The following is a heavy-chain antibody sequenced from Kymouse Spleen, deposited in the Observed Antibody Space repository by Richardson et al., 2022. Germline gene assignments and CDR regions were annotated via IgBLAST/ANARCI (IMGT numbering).Heavy chain of an antibody. D-gene: IGHD1-7*01. Sequence: QVQLQESGPGLVKPSQTLSLTCTVSGGSISSGGYYWSWIRQHPGKGLEWIGYIYYSGSTYYNPSLKSRVTISVDTSKNQFSLKLSSVTAADTAVYYCAREHNWNYVGYYYGMDVWGQGTTVTVSS. CDR3: AREHNWNYVGYYYGMDV. J-gene: IGHJ6*02. V-gene: IGHV4-31*03. CDR1: GGSISSGGYY. CDR2: IYYSGST.